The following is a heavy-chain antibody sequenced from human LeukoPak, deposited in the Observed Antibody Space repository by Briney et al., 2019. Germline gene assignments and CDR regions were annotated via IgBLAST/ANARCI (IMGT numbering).Heavy chain of an antibody. CDR3: AKVGTGNQYGSGDFDL. CDR2: ITGSSTSI. V-gene: IGHV3-21*03. Sequence: GGSLRLSCAASGFSFSVNSMNWVCQAPGKGLEWVSAITGSSTSIKYADSVRGRFTISRDNAKSSVYLEMNSLRVEDTAVYYCAKVGTGNQYGSGDFDLWGQGSLVTVSS. J-gene: IGHJ4*02. D-gene: IGHD3-10*01. CDR1: GFSFSVNS.